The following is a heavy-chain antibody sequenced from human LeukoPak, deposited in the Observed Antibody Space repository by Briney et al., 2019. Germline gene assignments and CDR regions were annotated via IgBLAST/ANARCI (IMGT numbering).Heavy chain of an antibody. CDR1: GYTFIGYY. V-gene: IGHV1-46*01. CDR3: AREVVAATGGAFDI. Sequence: ASVKVSCKASGYTFIGYYMHWVRQAPGQGLEWMGIINPSGGSTSYAQKFQGRVTMTRDTSTSTVYMELSSLRSEDTAVNYCAREVVAATGGAFDIWGQGTMVTVSS. D-gene: IGHD2-15*01. J-gene: IGHJ3*02. CDR2: INPSGGST.